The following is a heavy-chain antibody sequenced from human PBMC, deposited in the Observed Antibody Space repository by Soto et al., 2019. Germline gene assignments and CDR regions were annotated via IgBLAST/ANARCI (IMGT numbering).Heavy chain of an antibody. CDR2: ISYDGSKK. V-gene: IGHV3-30-3*01. CDR3: SRGLPYDSGSPPPGY. J-gene: IGHJ4*02. Sequence: QVQLVESGGGVVQPGGSLRLSCAASGFTFSSYAMHWVRQAPGKGLEWMAVISYDGSKKYYAASVKGRFTISRDNSKNTLYRQLNSLRTDERAVYYCSRGLPYDSGSPPPGYWGQGTLVTVSS. CDR1: GFTFSSYA. D-gene: IGHD3-10*01.